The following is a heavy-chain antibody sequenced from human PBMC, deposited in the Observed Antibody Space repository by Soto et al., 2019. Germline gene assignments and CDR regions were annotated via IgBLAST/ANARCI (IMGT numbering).Heavy chain of an antibody. J-gene: IGHJ3*02. CDR2: INPNSGGT. CDR1: GYTFTGCY. V-gene: IGHV1-2*04. CDR3: ARGSLTMVRGVIGAFDI. Sequence: ASVKVSCKASGYTFTGCYMHWVRQAPGQGLEWMGWINPNSGGTNYAQKFQGWVTMTRDTSISTAFLELSRLTSHDTAVYYCARGSLTMVRGVIGAFDIWGQGTMVTVSS. D-gene: IGHD3-10*01.